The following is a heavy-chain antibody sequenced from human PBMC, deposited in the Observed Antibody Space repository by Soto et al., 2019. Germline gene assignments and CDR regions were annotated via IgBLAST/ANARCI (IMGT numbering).Heavy chain of an antibody. V-gene: IGHV1-18*01. D-gene: IGHD6-13*01. CDR2: ISAYNGNT. J-gene: IGHJ5*02. CDR1: GYTFTTYG. CDR3: ARTSGYSSTDNWFDP. Sequence: QVQLVQSGAEVKKPGASVKVSCKASGYTFTTYGLSWVRQSPGQGREGMGWISAYNGNTNNAQKFQGRVAVTTDTSTRAAYMELMNLRSDDTAVYYCARTSGYSSTDNWFDPWGQGTLVTVSS.